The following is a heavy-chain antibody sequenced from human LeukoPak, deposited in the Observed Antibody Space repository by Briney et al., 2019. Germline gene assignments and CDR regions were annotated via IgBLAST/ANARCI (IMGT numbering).Heavy chain of an antibody. CDR3: AILGYSSSVFDC. CDR1: GFTFSNYA. CDR2: ISKDGTNK. D-gene: IGHD6-13*01. Sequence: GGSLRLSCAASGFTFSNYAIRWVRQAPGKGLEWAALISKDGTNKYYPDSVKGRFTISRDNSKNTLYLQMNSLRAEDTAVYYCAILGYSSSVFDCWGQGTLVTVSS. J-gene: IGHJ4*02. V-gene: IGHV3-30-3*01.